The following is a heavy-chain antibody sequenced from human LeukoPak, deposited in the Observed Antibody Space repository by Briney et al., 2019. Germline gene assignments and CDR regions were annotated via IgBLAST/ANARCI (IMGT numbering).Heavy chain of an antibody. D-gene: IGHD3-10*01. Sequence: GGSLRLSCTASGFTFNRDWTAWVRQAPGKGLEWVANIKEDGSEKNYVDSVKGRFTISRDNAENSVYLQMNDLRVEDTGVYYCAREYGSGSFRYWGQGTLVTVSS. CDR1: GFTFNRDW. V-gene: IGHV3-7*01. J-gene: IGHJ4*02. CDR3: AREYGSGSFRY. CDR2: IKEDGSEK.